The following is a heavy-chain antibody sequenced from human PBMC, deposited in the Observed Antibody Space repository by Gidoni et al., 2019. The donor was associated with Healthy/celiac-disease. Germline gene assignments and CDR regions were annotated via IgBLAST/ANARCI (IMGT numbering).Heavy chain of an antibody. CDR1: GGSFSGYY. J-gene: IGHJ6*02. D-gene: IGHD2-8*01. CDR3: ARGHGVWGRTYYYYDYGMDV. V-gene: IGHV4-34*01. CDR2: INHSGST. Sequence: QVQLQQWGAGLLKPSETLSLTCAVYGGSFSGYYWSWIRQPPGKGLEWIGEINHSGSTNYNPSLKSRVTISVDTSKNQFSLKLSSVTAADTAVYYCARGHGVWGRTYYYYDYGMDVWGQGTTVTVSS.